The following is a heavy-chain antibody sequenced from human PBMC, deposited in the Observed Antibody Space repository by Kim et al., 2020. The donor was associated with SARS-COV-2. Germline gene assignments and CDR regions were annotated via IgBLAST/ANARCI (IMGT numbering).Heavy chain of an antibody. CDR3: SRKRADSSGFIDS. Sequence: ETLSLTCAVSGAAIDDYYWSWIRQAPGKRLKWIGYIHHNGNSNSNPSLESRVTISLDTSRNQFSLKLTYLTAADSAVYFCSRKRADSSGFIDSWVQGT. D-gene: IGHD3-22*01. J-gene: IGHJ4*02. CDR1: GAAIDDYY. CDR2: IHHNGNS. V-gene: IGHV4-59*01.